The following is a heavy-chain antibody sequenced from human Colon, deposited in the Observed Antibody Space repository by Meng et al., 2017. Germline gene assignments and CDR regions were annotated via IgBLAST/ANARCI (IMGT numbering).Heavy chain of an antibody. Sequence: QVQLQQSGPGLVKPSQTLSLTCAISGDNVSTNSPAWNWIRQSPSRGLEWLGRTYYRSKWYNEYAGSVKSRISITPDTSTNQFSLQLNSVTPDDTAVYYCARESSRQFNYWGQGTLVTVSS. V-gene: IGHV6-1*01. J-gene: IGHJ4*02. CDR2: TYYRSKWYN. CDR3: ARESSRQFNY. CDR1: GDNVSTNSPA.